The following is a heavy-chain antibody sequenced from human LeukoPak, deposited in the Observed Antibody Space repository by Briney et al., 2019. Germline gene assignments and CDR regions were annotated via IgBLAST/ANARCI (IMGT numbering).Heavy chain of an antibody. CDR2: IKQDGSEK. D-gene: IGHD3-22*01. J-gene: IGHJ5*02. CDR1: GFTFSSYW. Sequence: GGSLRLSCVASGFTFSSYWMSWVRQAPGKGLEWVANIKQDGSEKYYVDSVKGRFTISRDNAKNSLYLQMNSLRAEDTAVYYCARDNRLCDSSDPWFDPWGQGTLVTVSS. V-gene: IGHV3-7*01. CDR3: ARDNRLCDSSDPWFDP.